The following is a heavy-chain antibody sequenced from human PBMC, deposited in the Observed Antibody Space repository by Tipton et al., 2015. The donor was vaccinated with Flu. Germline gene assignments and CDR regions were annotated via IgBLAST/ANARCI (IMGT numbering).Heavy chain of an antibody. CDR2: IYHSGST. Sequence: TLSLTCAVSGYSISSGYYWGWLRQPPGKGLEWIGSIYHSGSTYYNPSLKSRVTISVDTSKNQFSLKLSSVTAADTAVYYCARERGSSGYYYFFDYWGQGTLVTVSS. D-gene: IGHD3-22*01. V-gene: IGHV4-38-2*02. CDR1: GYSISSGYY. CDR3: ARERGSSGYYYFFDY. J-gene: IGHJ4*02.